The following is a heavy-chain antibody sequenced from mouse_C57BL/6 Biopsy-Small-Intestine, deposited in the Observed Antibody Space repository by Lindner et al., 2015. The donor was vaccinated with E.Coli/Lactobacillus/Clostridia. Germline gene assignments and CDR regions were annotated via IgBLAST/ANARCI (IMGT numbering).Heavy chain of an antibody. J-gene: IGHJ1*03. CDR2: IYSGDGDT. D-gene: IGHD1-1*01. V-gene: IGHV1-80*01. CDR3: ARGDYGSSTGYFDV. Sequence: VQLQESGAELVKPGASVKISCKASGYAFSSYWMNWVKQRPGKGLEWIGQIYSGDGDTNYNGKFKGKATLTADKSSSTAYMQLSSLTSEDSAIYFCARGDYGSSTGYFDVWGTGTTVTVSS. CDR1: GYAFSSYW.